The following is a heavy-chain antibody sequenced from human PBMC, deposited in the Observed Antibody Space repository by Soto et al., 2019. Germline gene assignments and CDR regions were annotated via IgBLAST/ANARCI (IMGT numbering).Heavy chain of an antibody. CDR2: INHSGST. V-gene: IGHV4-34*01. Sequence: SETLSLTCAVYGGSFSGYYWSWIRQPPGKGLEWIGEINHSGSTNYNPSLKSRVTISVDTSKNQFSLKLSSVTAADTAVYYCARARANDYVWGSYRYYSDYWGQGTLVT. CDR3: ARARANDYVWGSYRYYSDY. CDR1: GGSFSGYY. D-gene: IGHD3-16*02. J-gene: IGHJ4*02.